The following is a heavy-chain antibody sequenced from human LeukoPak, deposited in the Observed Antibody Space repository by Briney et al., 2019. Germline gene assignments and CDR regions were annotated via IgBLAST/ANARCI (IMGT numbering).Heavy chain of an antibody. CDR3: AKVGIADNYYYYGMDV. V-gene: IGHV3-74*01. Sequence: GGSLRLSCAASGFTFSSYWMHWVRQAPGKGLVWVSRINSDGSSTSYADSVKGRFTISRDNAKNTLYLQMNSLRAEDTAVYYCAKVGIADNYYYYGMDVWGQGTTVTVSS. J-gene: IGHJ6*02. CDR2: INSDGSST. D-gene: IGHD6-13*01. CDR1: GFTFSSYW.